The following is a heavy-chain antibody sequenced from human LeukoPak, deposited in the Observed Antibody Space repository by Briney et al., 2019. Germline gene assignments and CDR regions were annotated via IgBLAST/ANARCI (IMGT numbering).Heavy chain of an antibody. CDR2: ISWDGGST. J-gene: IGHJ4*02. D-gene: IGHD1-26*01. Sequence: GGSLRLSCAASGFTFDDYTMHLVRQAPGKGLEWVSLISWDGGSTYYADSVKGRFTISRDNSKNSLYLQMNSLRTEDTALYYCAKDRTDPGELTFDYWGQGTLVTVSS. CDR3: AKDRTDPGELTFDY. CDR1: GFTFDDYT. V-gene: IGHV3-43*01.